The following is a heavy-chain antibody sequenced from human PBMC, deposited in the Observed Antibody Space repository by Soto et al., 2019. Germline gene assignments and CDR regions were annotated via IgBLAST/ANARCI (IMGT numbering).Heavy chain of an antibody. J-gene: IGHJ4*02. CDR1: GASISDYY. V-gene: IGHV4-59*01. Sequence: SETLSLTCTVSGASISDYYWSWIRQSPGKGLDWIGYFYPSGRTDYNPSLKSRVTTSVDTPKNQFSLELNSLTAADTAGYYCARWSWITPHHDVWGQGALVTVSS. CDR2: FYPSGRT. D-gene: IGHD5-12*01. CDR3: ARWSWITPHHDV.